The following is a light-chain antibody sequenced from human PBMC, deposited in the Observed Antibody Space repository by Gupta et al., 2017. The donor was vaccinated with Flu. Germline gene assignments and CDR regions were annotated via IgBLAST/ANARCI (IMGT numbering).Light chain of an antibody. CDR1: QSVNSY. CDR2: DAS. CDR3: QQRSNWQPIT. Sequence: EIGFTQSPATLSLSPGERATLSCRASQSVNSYLAWYQQKPGRAPRLLIYDASNRATGIPARFSGSGSGTDFTLTISSLEPEDFAVYYCQQRSNWQPITFGQGTRLEIK. J-gene: IGKJ5*01. V-gene: IGKV3-11*01.